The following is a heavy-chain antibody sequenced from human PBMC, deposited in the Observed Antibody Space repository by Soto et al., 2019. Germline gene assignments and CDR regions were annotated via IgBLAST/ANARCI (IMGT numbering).Heavy chain of an antibody. CDR1: GFSFSTFA. J-gene: IGHJ6*02. CDR3: ARGGDYYDGSRGESGMDV. D-gene: IGHD3-22*01. V-gene: IGHV3-33*05. Sequence: GRSLRLSCSASGFSFSTFAMHWVRQDPGKGLYWVSFLLHDGNDEYYSDSVKCRFTMSRDNSKNTLYRQMNRLRAEDTAVYYCARGGDYYDGSRGESGMDVWCQGTTVTVSS. CDR2: LLHDGNDE.